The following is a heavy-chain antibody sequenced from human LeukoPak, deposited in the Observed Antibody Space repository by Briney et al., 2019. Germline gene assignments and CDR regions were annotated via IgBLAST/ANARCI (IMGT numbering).Heavy chain of an antibody. V-gene: IGHV3-30*18. Sequence: GGSLRPSCAASGFTFSSYGMDWVRQPPGKWLEWVAVISYDGSNKYYADSVKGRFTISRDNSKNTLDLQMNSLRAEDTAVYYCAKVASAGDGYYYYGMDVWGKGTTVTVSS. CDR1: GFTFSSYG. CDR3: AKVASAGDGYYYYGMDV. D-gene: IGHD2-15*01. CDR2: ISYDGSNK. J-gene: IGHJ6*04.